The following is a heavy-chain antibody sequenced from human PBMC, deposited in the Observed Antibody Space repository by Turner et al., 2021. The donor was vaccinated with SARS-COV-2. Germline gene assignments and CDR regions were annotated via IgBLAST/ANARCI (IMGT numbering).Heavy chain of an antibody. J-gene: IGHJ6*03. Sequence: EVQLVESGGGLVQPGGSLRLPCAASGFTFRSYWTSWVRQARGKGLVWVSSINKEGSSTSNADSGKGRVTISRDNDKETVYLQMNSLRAEDTAGNYWARAGSSGYQLLYRERAYYYYYMDVWGKGTTVTVSS. CDR2: INKEGSST. D-gene: IGHD2-2*02. CDR3: ARAGSSGYQLLYRERAYYYYYMDV. CDR1: GFTFRSYW. V-gene: IGHV3-74*01.